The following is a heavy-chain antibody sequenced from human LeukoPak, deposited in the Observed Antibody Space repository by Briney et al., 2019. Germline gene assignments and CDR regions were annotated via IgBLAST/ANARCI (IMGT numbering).Heavy chain of an antibody. J-gene: IGHJ6*03. CDR1: GGSITNNAYF. CDR3: ARNETTGLQRTPYYHSYVDI. V-gene: IGHV4-39*01. Sequence: SETLSLTCTVSGGSITNNAYFWAWIRQPPGKGLEWIGSIYYSGSTHYNPSLKSRLTISVDTSKNQFSLKLSSVTAADTAVYYCARNETTGLQRTPYYHSYVDIWGKGTTVTVSS. CDR2: IYYSGST. D-gene: IGHD4-11*01.